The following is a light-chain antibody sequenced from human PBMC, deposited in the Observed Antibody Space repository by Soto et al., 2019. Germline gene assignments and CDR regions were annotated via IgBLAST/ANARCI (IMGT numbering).Light chain of an antibody. CDR3: QHYNSYSEA. Sequence: DIQMTQSPSTLSGSVGDRVTITCRASQTISSWLAWYQQKPGKAPKLLIYKASTLKSGVPSRFSGSGSGTEFTLTISTLQPDDFATHYCQHYNSYSEAFGQGTK. CDR2: KAS. J-gene: IGKJ1*01. V-gene: IGKV1-5*03. CDR1: QTISSW.